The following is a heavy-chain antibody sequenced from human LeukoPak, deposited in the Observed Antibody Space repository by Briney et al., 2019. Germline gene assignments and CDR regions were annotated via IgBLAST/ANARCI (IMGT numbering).Heavy chain of an antibody. CDR1: GYTFTHYV. V-gene: IGHV1-18*01. CDR2: ISPYNGNT. Sequence: GASLKVSCKTSGYTFTHYVISWVRQAPGQGLEWMGRISPYNGNTNYAQKLQGRVTMTTDTSTSTAYMELRSLRSDDTAVYYCARGIGDDFDYWGQGTLVTVSS. D-gene: IGHD4-17*01. J-gene: IGHJ4*02. CDR3: ARGIGDDFDY.